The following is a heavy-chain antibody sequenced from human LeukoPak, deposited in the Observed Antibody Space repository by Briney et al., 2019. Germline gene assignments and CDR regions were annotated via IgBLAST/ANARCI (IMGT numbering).Heavy chain of an antibody. CDR1: GFTFSSYG. Sequence: GGSLRLSCAASGFTFSSYGMHWVRQAPGKGLEWVAVISYDGSNKYYADSVKGRFTISRDNSKNTLYLQMNSLRAEDTAVYYCAKSFWWFGEFPPFDYWGQGTLVTVSS. V-gene: IGHV3-30*18. CDR3: AKSFWWFGEFPPFDY. D-gene: IGHD3-10*01. CDR2: ISYDGSNK. J-gene: IGHJ4*02.